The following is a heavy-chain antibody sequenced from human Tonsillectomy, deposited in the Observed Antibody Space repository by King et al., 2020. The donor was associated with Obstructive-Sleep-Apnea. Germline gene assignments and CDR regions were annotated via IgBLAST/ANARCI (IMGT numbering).Heavy chain of an antibody. V-gene: IGHV3-48*04. CDR3: ARDGFTMVRGVIIEGSSFDY. CDR2: ISSSSTI. D-gene: IGHD3-10*01. CDR1: GFTFSSYS. Sequence: VQLVESGGGLVQPGGSLRLSCAASGFTFSSYSMNWVRQAPGKGLEWVSYISSSSTIYYADSVKGRFTIARDNAKNSLYLQMNSLGAEDTAVYYCARDGFTMVRGVIIEGSSFDYWGQGTLVTVSS. J-gene: IGHJ4*02.